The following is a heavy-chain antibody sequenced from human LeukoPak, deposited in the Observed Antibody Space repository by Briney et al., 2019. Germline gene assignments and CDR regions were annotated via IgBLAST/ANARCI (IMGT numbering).Heavy chain of an antibody. V-gene: IGHV3-21*01. Sequence: SGGSLRLSCAASEFTFSNYDMHWVRQAPGKGLEWVSSISSGGSYIYYADSVKGRFTISRDNAKNSLYLQMNSLRAEDTAVYYCAREQHLVWNWFDPWGQGTLVTVSS. D-gene: IGHD6-13*01. J-gene: IGHJ5*02. CDR1: EFTFSNYD. CDR3: AREQHLVWNWFDP. CDR2: ISSGGSYI.